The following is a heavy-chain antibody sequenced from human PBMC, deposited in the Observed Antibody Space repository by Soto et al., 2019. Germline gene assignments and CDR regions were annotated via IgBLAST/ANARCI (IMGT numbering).Heavy chain of an antibody. J-gene: IGHJ5*02. D-gene: IGHD2-15*01. Sequence: PSETLSLTCPVSGDSISSPSYYWAWIRQPPGKGLEWIGSIYYSGSTYYKPSLKSRVTISVDTSKSQFSLKLYSVTAADTAVYYCARQIGRGWFDPWGQGTLVNVS. CDR1: GDSISSPSYY. CDR3: ARQIGRGWFDP. V-gene: IGHV4-39*01. CDR2: IYYSGST.